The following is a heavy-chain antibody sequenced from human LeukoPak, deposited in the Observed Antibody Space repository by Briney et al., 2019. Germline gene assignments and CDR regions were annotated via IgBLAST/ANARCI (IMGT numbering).Heavy chain of an antibody. CDR2: IIAYNGNT. V-gene: IGHV1-18*01. D-gene: IGHD4-23*01. Sequence: GASVKVSCKASGYTFTSYGISWVRQAPGQGLEWMGWIIAYNGNTNYAQKLQGRVTMTTDTSTSTAYMELRSLRSDDTAVYYCARGTLYGGGYSYYGMDVWGQGTTVTVSS. J-gene: IGHJ6*02. CDR1: GYTFTSYG. CDR3: ARGTLYGGGYSYYGMDV.